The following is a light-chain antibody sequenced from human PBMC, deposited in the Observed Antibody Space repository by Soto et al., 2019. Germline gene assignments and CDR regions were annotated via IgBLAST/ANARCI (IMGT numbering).Light chain of an antibody. J-gene: IGLJ3*02. Sequence: QSVLTQAPSASGTPGQRVTISCSGSSSNIGSNTVTWYQQVPGTAPKLLIYSNDQRPSGVPDRFSGSKPGTSASLAIAGLQSEDEADYYCAAWDDSLNGWVFGGGTKVTVL. CDR1: SSNIGSNT. V-gene: IGLV1-44*01. CDR2: SND. CDR3: AAWDDSLNGWV.